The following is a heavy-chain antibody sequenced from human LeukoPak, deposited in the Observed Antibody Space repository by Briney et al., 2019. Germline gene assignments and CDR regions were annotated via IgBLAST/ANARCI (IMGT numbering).Heavy chain of an antibody. J-gene: IGHJ4*02. Sequence: SETLSLTCTVSGGSISSYFWSWIRQPPGKGLEWIGYVSDSGGTNYNPSLKSRVTTSVDTSKNQFSLKLSSVTAADTAVYFCARRAINSVMFDYWGQGTLVTVSS. D-gene: IGHD3-16*01. V-gene: IGHV4-59*08. CDR2: VSDSGGT. CDR3: ARRAINSVMFDY. CDR1: GGSISSYF.